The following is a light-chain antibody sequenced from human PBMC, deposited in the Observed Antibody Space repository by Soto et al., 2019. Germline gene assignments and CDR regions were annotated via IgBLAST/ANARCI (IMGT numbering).Light chain of an antibody. Sequence: QSALTQPGSVSGSPGQSIAISCTGTSSDVGAYDYVSWYQQHPDKAPKLMIYEVSNRPSGVSDRFSGSKSVNTATLTISGLQAEGEADYYCASYTTTSTRVFGTGTKVTVL. V-gene: IGLV2-14*03. CDR2: EVS. J-gene: IGLJ1*01. CDR1: SSDVGAYDY. CDR3: ASYTTTSTRV.